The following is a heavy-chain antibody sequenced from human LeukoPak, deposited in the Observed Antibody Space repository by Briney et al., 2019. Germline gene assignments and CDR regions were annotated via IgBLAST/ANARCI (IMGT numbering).Heavy chain of an antibody. Sequence: SETLSLTCTVSGGSISRYYWSWIRQPPGKGLEGIGYIFYSGSANYNPSLKSRVTISVDRSQNQFSLKPSSVTAADTAVYYCARGGYCSSTSCYGGPNWFDPWGQGTLVTVSS. D-gene: IGHD2-2*01. CDR1: GGSISRYY. J-gene: IGHJ5*02. CDR2: IFYSGSA. CDR3: ARGGYCSSTSCYGGPNWFDP. V-gene: IGHV4-59*12.